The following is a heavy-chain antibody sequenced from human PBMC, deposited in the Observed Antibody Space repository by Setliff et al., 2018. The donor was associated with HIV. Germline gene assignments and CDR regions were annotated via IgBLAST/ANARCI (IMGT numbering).Heavy chain of an antibody. CDR1: GGSFSGYY. V-gene: IGHV4-34*01. Sequence: SETLSLTCAVYGGSFSGYYWSWIRQPPGKGLEWIGSIYQSGNTNYNPSLESRLTISVDTAKNQFSLKVRSVTAADTAVYYCATRAIVVIPDYWGQGTLVTVSS. CDR3: ATRAIVVIPDY. J-gene: IGHJ4*02. CDR2: IYQSGNT. D-gene: IGHD3-22*01.